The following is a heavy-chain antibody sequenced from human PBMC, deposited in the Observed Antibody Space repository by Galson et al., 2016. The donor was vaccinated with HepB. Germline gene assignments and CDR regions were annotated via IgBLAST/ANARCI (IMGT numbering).Heavy chain of an antibody. J-gene: IGHJ5*01. CDR1: GGSISSADYF. CDR2: IYYSGST. D-gene: IGHD3-22*01. CDR3: ARRVSGYFNS. V-gene: IGHV4-31*03. Sequence: TLSLTCTVSGGSISSADYFWTWIRQYPGKGLEWIGHIYYSGSTSYNPSLKSRLSISVDTSKNQFSLNLSSVTVADTAVYFCARRVSGYFNSWGLGTLVTVSS.